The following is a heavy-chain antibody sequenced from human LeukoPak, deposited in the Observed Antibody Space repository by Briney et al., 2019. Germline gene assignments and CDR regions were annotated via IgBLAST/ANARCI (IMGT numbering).Heavy chain of an antibody. J-gene: IGHJ4*02. V-gene: IGHV3-20*04. CDR3: ARDISPHYYGSGSSFDY. D-gene: IGHD3-10*01. Sequence: LPGGSLRLSCAASGFTFDDYAMSWVRQTPGKGLEWVSGTNWDGGRTGYADSVKGRFTISRDNAKNSLYLQMNSLRAEDTAVYYCARDISPHYYGSGSSFDYWGQGTLVTVSS. CDR2: TNWDGGRT. CDR1: GFTFDDYA.